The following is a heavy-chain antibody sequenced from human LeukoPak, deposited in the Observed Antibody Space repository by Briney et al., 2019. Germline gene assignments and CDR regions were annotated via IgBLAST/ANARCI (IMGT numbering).Heavy chain of an antibody. Sequence: GASVKVSCKASGYTFTSYGINWVRQATGQGLEWMGWMNPNSGNTGYAQKFQGRVTITRNTSISTAYMELSSLRSEDTAVYYCARGRRYCSSTSCSPNHYYMDVWGKGTTVTVSS. J-gene: IGHJ6*03. CDR1: GYTFTSYG. V-gene: IGHV1-8*03. CDR2: MNPNSGNT. D-gene: IGHD2-2*01. CDR3: ARGRRYCSSTSCSPNHYYMDV.